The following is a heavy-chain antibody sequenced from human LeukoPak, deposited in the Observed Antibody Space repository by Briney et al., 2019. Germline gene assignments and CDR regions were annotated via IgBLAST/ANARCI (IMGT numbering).Heavy chain of an antibody. CDR2: ISYDGSNK. CDR3: AKGSPVVPAATPRDYYYYGMDV. J-gene: IGHJ6*02. D-gene: IGHD2-2*01. V-gene: IGHV3-30*18. CDR1: GFTFSSYG. Sequence: GGSLRLSCAASGFTFSSYGMHWVRQAPGKGLEWVAVISYDGSNKYYADSVEGRFTISRDNSKNTLYLQMNSLRAEDTAVYYCAKGSPVVPAATPRDYYYYGMDVWGQGTTVTVSS.